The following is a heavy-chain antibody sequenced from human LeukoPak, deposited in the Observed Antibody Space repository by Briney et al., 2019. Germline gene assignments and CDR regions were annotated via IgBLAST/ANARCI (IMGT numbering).Heavy chain of an antibody. CDR1: GFTFSSYV. J-gene: IGHJ4*02. D-gene: IGHD1/OR15-1a*01. V-gene: IGHV3-30*04. CDR3: ARERPGTYYFDY. Sequence: GGSLRLSCAASGFTFSSYVMHWVRQAPGKGRDWVAGISYDGSNKFYAASVKGRFTISRDTSNNTLYLQMNSLRAEDTAVYYCARERPGTYYFDYWGQGTLVTVPS. CDR2: ISYDGSNK.